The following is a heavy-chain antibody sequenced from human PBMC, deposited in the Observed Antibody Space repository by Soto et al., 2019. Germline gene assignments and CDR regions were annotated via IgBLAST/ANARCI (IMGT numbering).Heavy chain of an antibody. CDR3: ASLAVRQTPVVDLDY. J-gene: IGHJ4*02. Sequence: GGALRLSCAASAFAVDNKYMSWVRQAPVKGLEWVSVVYVGGNAYYADAVKGQFTISRLSTKNTVFLQMNSLRPDASAVYYCASLAVRQTPVVDLDYWGRGTLVTVPQ. V-gene: IGHV3-53*04. D-gene: IGHD2-15*01. CDR2: VYVGGNA. CDR1: AFAVDNKY.